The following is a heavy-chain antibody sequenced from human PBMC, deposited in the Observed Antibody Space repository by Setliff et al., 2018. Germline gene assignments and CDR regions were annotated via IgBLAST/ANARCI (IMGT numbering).Heavy chain of an antibody. CDR3: ASPRGAVAGTLDAFDI. V-gene: IGHV1-46*01. CDR1: GYTFTSYY. D-gene: IGHD6-19*01. J-gene: IGHJ3*02. CDR2: INPSGGST. Sequence: ASVKVSCKASGYTFTSYYMHWVRQAPGQGLEWMGIINPSGGSTSYAQKFQGRVTITTDESTSTAYMELSSLRSEDTAVYYCASPRGAVAGTLDAFDIWGQGTMVTVSS.